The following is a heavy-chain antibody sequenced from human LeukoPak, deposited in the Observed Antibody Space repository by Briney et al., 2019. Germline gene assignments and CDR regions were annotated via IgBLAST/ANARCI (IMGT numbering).Heavy chain of an antibody. CDR2: ISAYSGNT. D-gene: IGHD6-13*01. J-gene: IGHJ4*02. Sequence: SVSLSFTASGYTFTTYGISWGRQAPGPGLEWMGWISAYSGNTNYAQKLQGRVTMTTDTSTSTAYMELRSLRSDDTAVYYCARGGGRAAAGTDYWGQGTLVTVSS. CDR3: ARGGGRAAAGTDY. V-gene: IGHV1-18*01. CDR1: GYTFTTYG.